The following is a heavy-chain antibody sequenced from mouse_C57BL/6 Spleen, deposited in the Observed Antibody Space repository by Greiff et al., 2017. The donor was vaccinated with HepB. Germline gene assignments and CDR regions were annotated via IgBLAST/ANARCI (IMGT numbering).Heavy chain of an antibody. CDR1: GFTFSSYA. J-gene: IGHJ2*01. CDR2: ISSGGDYI. V-gene: IGHV5-9-1*02. D-gene: IGHD4-1*01. Sequence: EVQLVESGEGLVKPGGSLKLSCAASGFTFSSYAMSWVRQTPEKRLEWVAYISSGGDYIYYADTVKGRFTISRDNARNTLYLQMSSLKSEDTAMYYCTRDGGLTGTGDYWGQGTTLTVSS. CDR3: TRDGGLTGTGDY.